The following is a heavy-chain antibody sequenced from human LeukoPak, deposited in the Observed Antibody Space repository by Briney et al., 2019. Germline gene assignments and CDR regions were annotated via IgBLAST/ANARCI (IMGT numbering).Heavy chain of an antibody. J-gene: IGHJ6*02. CDR3: ARVSVSAAAGTYYYYYGMDV. CDR1: GGSFSGYY. D-gene: IGHD6-13*01. Sequence: SETLPLTCAVYGGSFSGYYWSWIRQPPGKGLEWIGEINHSGSTNYNPSLKSRVTISVDTSKSQFSLKLSSVTAADTAVYYCARVSVSAAAGTYYYYYGMDVWGQGATVTVSS. V-gene: IGHV4-34*01. CDR2: INHSGST.